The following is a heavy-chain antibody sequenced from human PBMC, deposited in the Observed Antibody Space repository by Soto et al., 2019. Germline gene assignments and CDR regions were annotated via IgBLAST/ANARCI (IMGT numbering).Heavy chain of an antibody. D-gene: IGHD2-15*01. CDR3: ASECSGRSCHPGMDV. V-gene: IGHV3-21*01. Sequence: PVGSLRLSCASSVFNFNSYTINCVRQSPGKRLEWLSSISSSGYIFSTDSVRGRFTISRDNAKNSVYLQINSLRAEDTAVYFCASECSGRSCHPGMDVWGQGTTVTVSS. J-gene: IGHJ6*02. CDR2: ISSSGYI. CDR1: VFNFNSYT.